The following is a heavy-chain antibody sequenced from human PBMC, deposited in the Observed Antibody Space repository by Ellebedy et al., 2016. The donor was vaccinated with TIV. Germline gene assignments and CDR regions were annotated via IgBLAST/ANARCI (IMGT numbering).Heavy chain of an antibody. CDR1: GGSFSGYY. CDR2: INHSGST. V-gene: IGHV4-34*01. Sequence: SETLSLTXAVYGGSFSGYYWSWIRQPPGKGLEWIGEINHSGSTNYNPSLKSRVTISVDTSKNQFSLKLSSVTAADTAVYYCALRITMVRGVSGAFDIWGQGTMVTVSS. CDR3: ALRITMVRGVSGAFDI. D-gene: IGHD3-10*01. J-gene: IGHJ3*02.